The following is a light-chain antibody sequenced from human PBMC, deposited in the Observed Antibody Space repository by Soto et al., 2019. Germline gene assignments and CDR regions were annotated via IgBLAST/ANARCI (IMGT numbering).Light chain of an antibody. CDR3: MQGTHWPIT. J-gene: IGKJ5*01. V-gene: IGKV2-30*02. CDR1: QSLVHSDGIAY. CDR2: KVS. Sequence: EVGVTQRPSSHPGTRRKTASISCRSNQSLVHSDGIAYFSWFQQRPGRSPRRLIYKVSNRDSGVPARFSGSGSGTDFELKISRVEAEDVGVYYCMQGTHWPITFGEGTRLEIK.